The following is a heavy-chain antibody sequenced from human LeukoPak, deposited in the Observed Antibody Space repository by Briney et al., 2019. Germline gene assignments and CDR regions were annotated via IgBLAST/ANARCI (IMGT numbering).Heavy chain of an antibody. V-gene: IGHV4-38-2*02. J-gene: IGHJ3*01. CDR2: IYYSGST. CDR3: ARPAEAGYFYAFDF. CDR1: GYSISSGYY. Sequence: SETLSLTCTVSGYSISSGYYWGWIRQPPGKGLEWIGSIYYSGSTYYNPSLKSRVTISLDTSKNQLSLRLSSVTAADTAVYYCARPAEAGYFYAFDFWGQGTMVTVSS. D-gene: IGHD6-19*01.